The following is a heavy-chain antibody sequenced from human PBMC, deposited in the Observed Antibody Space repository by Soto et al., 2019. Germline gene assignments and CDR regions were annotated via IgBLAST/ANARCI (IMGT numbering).Heavy chain of an antibody. V-gene: IGHV4-59*01. CDR3: ARDRTVTTGTLRTTYYYYGMDV. Sequence: SETLSLTCTVSGGSISSYYWSWIRQPPGKGLEWIGYIYYSGSTNYNPSLKSRVTISVDTSKNQFSLKLSSVTAADTAMYYCARDRTVTTGTLRTTYYYYGMDVWGQGTTVTVSS. CDR2: IYYSGST. CDR1: GGSISSYY. J-gene: IGHJ6*02. D-gene: IGHD4-17*01.